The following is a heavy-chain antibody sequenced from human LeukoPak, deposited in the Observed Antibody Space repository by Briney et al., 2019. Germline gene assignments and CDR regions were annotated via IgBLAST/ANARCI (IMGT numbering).Heavy chain of an antibody. Sequence: GGSLRLSCAASGFTFSSYWMSWVRRAPGKGLEWVANIKQDGSEKYYVDSVKGRFTISRDNAKNSLYLQMNSLRAEDTAVYYCARAIYSSGRGAFDIWGQGTMVTVSS. J-gene: IGHJ3*02. V-gene: IGHV3-7*01. D-gene: IGHD6-19*01. CDR3: ARAIYSSGRGAFDI. CDR1: GFTFSSYW. CDR2: IKQDGSEK.